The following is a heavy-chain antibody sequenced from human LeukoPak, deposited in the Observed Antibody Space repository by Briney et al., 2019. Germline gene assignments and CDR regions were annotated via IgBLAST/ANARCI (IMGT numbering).Heavy chain of an antibody. CDR2: ISGSGANT. CDR1: EFTFSSNP. CDR3: ATTKPARRYFDY. Sequence: PGGSLRLSCAGSEFTFSSNPLSWVRQAPGKGLEWVSAISGSGANTYYGDSVRGRFTISRDNSKNTLYLQMNTLRADDTAVYYCATTKPARRYFDYWGQGILVTVSS. V-gene: IGHV3-23*01. D-gene: IGHD5-12*01. J-gene: IGHJ4*02.